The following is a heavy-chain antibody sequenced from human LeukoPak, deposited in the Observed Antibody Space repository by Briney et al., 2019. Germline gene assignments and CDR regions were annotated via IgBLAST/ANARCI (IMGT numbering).Heavy chain of an antibody. CDR1: GFTFSTYE. CDR3: AKFLSGYSSGWRYYFDY. V-gene: IGHV3-30-3*02. J-gene: IGHJ4*02. Sequence: GRSLRLSCAASGFTFSTYEMHWVRQAPGKGLEWVATTSSDGSNEYYADSVKGRFTISRDNSKNTLYLQMNSLRAEDTAVYYCAKFLSGYSSGWRYYFDYWGQGTLVTVSS. D-gene: IGHD6-19*01. CDR2: TSSDGSNE.